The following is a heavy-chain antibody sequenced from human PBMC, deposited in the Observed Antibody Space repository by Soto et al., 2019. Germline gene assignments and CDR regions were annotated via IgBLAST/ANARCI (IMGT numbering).Heavy chain of an antibody. CDR3: ARHGDSYGLRWFDP. CDR1: GGSISSYY. J-gene: IGHJ5*02. Sequence: SETLSLTCTVSGGSISSYYWSWIRQPPGKGLEWIGYIYYSGSTNYNPSLKSRVTISVDTSKNQFSLKLSSVTAADTAVYYCARHGDSYGLRWFDPWGQGTLVTVSS. D-gene: IGHD5-18*01. V-gene: IGHV4-59*08. CDR2: IYYSGST.